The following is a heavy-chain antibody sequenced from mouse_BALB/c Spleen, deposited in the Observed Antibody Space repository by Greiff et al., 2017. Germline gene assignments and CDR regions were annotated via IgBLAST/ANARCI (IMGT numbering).Heavy chain of an antibody. V-gene: IGHV3-2*02. D-gene: IGHD4-1*01. J-gene: IGHJ2*01. Sequence: VQLQQSGPGLVKPSQSLSLTCTVTGYSITSDYAWNWIRQFPGNKLEWMGYISYSGSTSYNPSLKSRISITRDTSKNQFFLQLNSVTTEDTATYYCARWGTGTQDYWGQGTTLTVSS. CDR2: ISYSGST. CDR3: ARWGTGTQDY. CDR1: GYSITSDYA.